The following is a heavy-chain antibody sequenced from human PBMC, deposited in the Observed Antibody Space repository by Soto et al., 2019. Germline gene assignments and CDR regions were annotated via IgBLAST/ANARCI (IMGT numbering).Heavy chain of an antibody. CDR1: GLTFSSYA. D-gene: IGHD3-9*01. V-gene: IGHV3-23*01. Sequence: QPGGSLRLSCAASGLTFSSYAMSWVRQAPGKGLEWVSAISGSGGSTYYADSVKGRFTISRDNSKNTLYLQMNSLRAEDTAVYYCATQVLRYFDWLLSIPYYFDYWGQGTLVTVSS. CDR3: ATQVLRYFDWLLSIPYYFDY. J-gene: IGHJ4*02. CDR2: ISGSGGST.